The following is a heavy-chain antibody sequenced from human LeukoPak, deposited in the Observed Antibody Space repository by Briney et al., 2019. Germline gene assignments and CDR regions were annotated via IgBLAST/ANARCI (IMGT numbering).Heavy chain of an antibody. CDR1: GFTFSSHT. J-gene: IGHJ4*02. Sequence: PGGSLRLSCVASGFTFSSHTMHWVRQAPGKGLEWVAVISYDGSNKYYADSVKGRFTISRDNSKNTLYVQMNSLRAEDTAVYYCARDRTDTAYAGCYYWGQGTLVTVSS. V-gene: IGHV3-30*04. CDR3: ARDRTDTAYAGCYY. D-gene: IGHD5-18*01. CDR2: ISYDGSNK.